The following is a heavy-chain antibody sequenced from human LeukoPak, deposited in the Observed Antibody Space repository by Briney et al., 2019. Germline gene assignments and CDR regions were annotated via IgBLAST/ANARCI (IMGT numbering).Heavy chain of an antibody. CDR3: AKGERAYCGGDCYYDY. CDR1: GFTFSSYG. CDR2: IRYDGINK. Sequence: GGSLRLSCAASGFTFSSYGMHWVRQAPGKGLEWVAFIRYDGINKYYADSVKGRFTISRDNSKNTLYLLTNSLRAEDTAVYYCAKGERAYCGGDCYYDYWGQGTLVTVSS. J-gene: IGHJ4*02. V-gene: IGHV3-30*02. D-gene: IGHD2-21*02.